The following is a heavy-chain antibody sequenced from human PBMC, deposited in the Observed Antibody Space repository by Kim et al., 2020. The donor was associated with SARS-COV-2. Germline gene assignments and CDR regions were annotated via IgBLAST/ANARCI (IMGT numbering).Heavy chain of an antibody. CDR1: GGSFSGYY. CDR2: INHSGST. V-gene: IGHV4-34*01. Sequence: SETLSLTCAVYGGSFSGYYWSWIRQPPGKGLEWIGEINHSGSTNYNPSLKSRVTISVDTSKNQFSLKLSSVTAADTAVYYCARKRKQRLVSQPYNWFDP. D-gene: IGHD6-13*01. J-gene: IGHJ5*02. CDR3: ARKRKQRLVSQPYNWFDP.